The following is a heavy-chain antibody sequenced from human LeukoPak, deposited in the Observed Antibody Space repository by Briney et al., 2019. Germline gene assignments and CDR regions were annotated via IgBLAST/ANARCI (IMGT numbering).Heavy chain of an antibody. CDR3: ARRAGAYSHPYDY. J-gene: IGHJ4*02. D-gene: IGHD4/OR15-4a*01. CDR2: IYSGGST. CDR1: GFTVSSDS. V-gene: IGHV3-53*01. Sequence: GESLRLSCTVSGFTVSSDSMSWVRRAPGKGLEWVSFIYSGGSTHYSDSVKGRFTISRDNSKNTLYLQMNSLRAEDTAVYYCARRAGAYSHPYDYWGQGTLVTVSS.